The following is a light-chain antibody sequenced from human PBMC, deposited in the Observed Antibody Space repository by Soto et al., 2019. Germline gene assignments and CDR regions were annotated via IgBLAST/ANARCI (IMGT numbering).Light chain of an antibody. V-gene: IGKV3-15*01. CDR3: EQYNNWPLT. J-gene: IGKJ4*01. Sequence: EIVMTQSPATLSVSPGERATLSCRASQSFNNNLAWYQKKSCQAPRLLIYRASARDTAIPSRFSGSGYGTEFTLTISSLQSENFEVYYCEQYNNWPLTFGGGTKVEVK. CDR2: RAS. CDR1: QSFNNN.